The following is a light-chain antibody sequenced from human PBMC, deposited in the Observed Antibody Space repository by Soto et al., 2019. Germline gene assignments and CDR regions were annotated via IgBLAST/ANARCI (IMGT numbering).Light chain of an antibody. V-gene: IGLV1-51*01. CDR1: SSNIGNNY. Sequence: QAVVTQPPSVSAAPGQKVTLSCSGSSSNIGNNYVSWYQQLPGTAPKLLIYDNNKRPSGIPDRFSGSKSGTSATLGITGLQTGDEADYYCGTWDSSLSAGVFGTGTKLTVL. J-gene: IGLJ1*01. CDR2: DNN. CDR3: GTWDSSLSAGV.